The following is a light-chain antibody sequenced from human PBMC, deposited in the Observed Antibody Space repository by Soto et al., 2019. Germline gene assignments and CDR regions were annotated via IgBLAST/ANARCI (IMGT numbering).Light chain of an antibody. V-gene: IGKV1-9*01. J-gene: IGKJ4*01. CDR3: QHFNSYPLT. Sequence: DIQLTQSPSFLSAFVGDRVTITCRASQVIGSNLAWYQQKPGKPPKLLIYVASTLQSGVPSRFSGSRSGTEFTLTISSLQPEDLATYYCQHFNSYPLTFGGGTRVDLK. CDR1: QVIGSN. CDR2: VAS.